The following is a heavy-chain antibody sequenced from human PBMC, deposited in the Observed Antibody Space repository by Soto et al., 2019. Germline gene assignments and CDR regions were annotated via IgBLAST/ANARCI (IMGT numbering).Heavy chain of an antibody. V-gene: IGHV3-30-3*01. D-gene: IGHD2-21*02. CDR3: ARDVVVVTALDY. CDR1: GFTFSSYA. Sequence: QVQLVESGGGVVQPGRSLRLSCAASGFTFSSYAMHWVRQAPGEGLEWVAVISYDGSNKYYADSVKGRFTISRDNSKNTLYLQMNSLRAEDTAVYYCARDVVVVTALDYWGQGTLVTVSS. CDR2: ISYDGSNK. J-gene: IGHJ4*02.